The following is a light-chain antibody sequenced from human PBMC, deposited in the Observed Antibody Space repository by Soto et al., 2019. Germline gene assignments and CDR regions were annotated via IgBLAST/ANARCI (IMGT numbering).Light chain of an antibody. Sequence: DIQMTQSPSTLSASVGDRVTITCRASQSISSWLAWYQQKPGKAPKLLIYKASSLESGVPSRFSGSGSGTEFTLTISSLQPDDFATYYCQQYNSTPGTFGGGTKVEIK. CDR1: QSISSW. J-gene: IGKJ4*01. CDR3: QQYNSTPGT. V-gene: IGKV1-5*03. CDR2: KAS.